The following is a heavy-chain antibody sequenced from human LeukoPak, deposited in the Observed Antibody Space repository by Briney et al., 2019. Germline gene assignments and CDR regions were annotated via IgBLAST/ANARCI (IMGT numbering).Heavy chain of an antibody. D-gene: IGHD3-10*01. CDR2: ISWNSGSI. CDR1: GFTFDDYA. J-gene: IGHJ4*02. Sequence: GGSLRLSCAASGFTFDDYAMHWVRQAPGKGLEWVSGISWNSGSIGYADSVKGRFTISRDNAKNSLYLQMNSLRAEDTALYYCARDRALLWFGELLGDYFDYWGQGTLVTASS. CDR3: ARDRALLWFGELLGDYFDY. V-gene: IGHV3-9*01.